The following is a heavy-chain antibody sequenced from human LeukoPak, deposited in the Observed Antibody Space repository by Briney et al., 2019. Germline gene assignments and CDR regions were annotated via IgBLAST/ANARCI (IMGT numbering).Heavy chain of an antibody. V-gene: IGHV3-53*01. J-gene: IGHJ4*02. D-gene: IGHD3-10*01. CDR2: IYSGGRT. CDR3: ARLYGAVSLHFDY. Sequence: GGSLRLSCAASGFTFSSFWMTWVPQAPGKGLEWVSVIYSGGRTYYAASVKGRFTISRDNSKNTLYLQMNSLRAEDTAVYYCARLYGAVSLHFDYWGQGTLVTVSS. CDR1: GFTFSSFW.